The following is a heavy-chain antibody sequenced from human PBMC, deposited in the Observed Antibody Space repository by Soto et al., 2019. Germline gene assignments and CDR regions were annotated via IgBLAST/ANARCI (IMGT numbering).Heavy chain of an antibody. J-gene: IGHJ4*02. CDR1: GSTFTSYA. V-gene: IGHV1-3*01. D-gene: IGHD2-21*02. CDR2: INAGNGNT. Sequence: QVQLVQSGAEVKKPGASVKVSCKASGSTFTSYAMHWVRQAPGQRLEWMGWINAGNGNTKYSQKFQGRVTITRATSASTAYMELSSLRSEDTAVYYCAMSIVVVTAADYWGQGTLVTVSS. CDR3: AMSIVVVTAADY.